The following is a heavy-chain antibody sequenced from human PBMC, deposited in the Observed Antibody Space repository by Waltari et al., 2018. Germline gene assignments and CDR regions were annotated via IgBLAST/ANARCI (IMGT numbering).Heavy chain of an antibody. CDR3: ARDSSSWYRDWFDP. V-gene: IGHV1-8*01. CDR2: MNPNSGNT. J-gene: IGHJ5*02. CDR1: GYTFTSYD. D-gene: IGHD6-13*01. Sequence: QVQLVQSGAEVKKPGASVKVSCKASGYTFTSYDINWVRKATGQGLEWMGWMNPNSGNTGYAQKFQGRVTMTRNTSISTAYMELSSLRSEDTAVYYCARDSSSWYRDWFDPWGQGTLVTVSS.